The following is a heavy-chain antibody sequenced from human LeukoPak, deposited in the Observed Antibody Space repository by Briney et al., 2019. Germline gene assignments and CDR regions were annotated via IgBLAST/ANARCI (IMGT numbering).Heavy chain of an antibody. Sequence: SETLSLTCTVSGGSISSYYWNWIRQPAGKGLEWIGRIYTSGSTNYNPSLKSRVTMSVDTSKNQFSLKLTSVTAADTAVYYCARGLAAAGTYNWFDPWGQGTLVTVSS. CDR1: GGSISSYY. V-gene: IGHV4-4*07. J-gene: IGHJ5*02. D-gene: IGHD6-13*01. CDR2: IYTSGST. CDR3: ARGLAAAGTYNWFDP.